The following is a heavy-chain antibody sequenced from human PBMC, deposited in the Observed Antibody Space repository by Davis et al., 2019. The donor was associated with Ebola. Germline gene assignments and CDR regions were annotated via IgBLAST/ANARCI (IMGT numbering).Heavy chain of an antibody. CDR2: INAGNGNT. V-gene: IGHV1-3*01. J-gene: IGHJ6*02. CDR1: RYTLTRFA. Sequence: ASVKVSCKASRYTLTRFAIHWLRQAPGQRLEWMGWINAGNGNTIYSQNFQGRVTITRDTSASTVYMALSTLRSEDTAVYYCAGNSVTTRLDYYGMDVWGQGTTVTVSS. D-gene: IGHD4-17*01. CDR3: AGNSVTTRLDYYGMDV.